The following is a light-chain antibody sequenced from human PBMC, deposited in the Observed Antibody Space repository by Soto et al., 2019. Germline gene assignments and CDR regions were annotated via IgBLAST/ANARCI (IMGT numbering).Light chain of an antibody. V-gene: IGKV1-33*01. CDR2: DAS. Sequence: DIHMTQSPSSLSASVGDRVTITCQASQDISNYLNWYQQKPGKAPKLLIYDASNLETGVPSRFSGSGSGTDFTFTISSLQPEDIASYYCQQYDNLPLTFGGRTKVEIK. CDR1: QDISNY. CDR3: QQYDNLPLT. J-gene: IGKJ4*01.